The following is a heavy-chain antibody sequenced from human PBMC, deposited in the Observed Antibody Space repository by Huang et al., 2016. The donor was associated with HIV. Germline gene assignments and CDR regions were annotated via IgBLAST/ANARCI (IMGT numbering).Heavy chain of an antibody. Sequence: QVQLVQSGAEVKTPGASVKVSCKASGYTFTNYAINCVRQAPGQSLEWMGMISVYNGKTNYAQKVQGRVTMTKDTSTSTAYMELRSLISDDTAVYYCARERYYYDRSGYYTPVEYFHHWGQGTLVTVSS. D-gene: IGHD3-22*01. CDR1: GYTFTNYA. CDR2: ISVYNGKT. J-gene: IGHJ1*01. V-gene: IGHV1-18*01. CDR3: ARERYYYDRSGYYTPVEYFHH.